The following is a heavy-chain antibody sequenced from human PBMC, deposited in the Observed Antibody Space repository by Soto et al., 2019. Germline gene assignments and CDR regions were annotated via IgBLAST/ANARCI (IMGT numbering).Heavy chain of an antibody. CDR3: ARLFGTGTTLILRDYYYYGMDV. J-gene: IGHJ6*02. V-gene: IGHV4-4*02. CDR2: IYHSGST. D-gene: IGHD1-7*01. Sequence: PSETLSLTCAVSGGSISSSNWWSWVRQPPGKGLAWIGEIYHSGSTNYNPSLKSRVTISVDKSKNQFSLKLSSVTAADTAVYYCARLFGTGTTLILRDYYYYGMDVWGQGTTVTVS. CDR1: GGSISSSNW.